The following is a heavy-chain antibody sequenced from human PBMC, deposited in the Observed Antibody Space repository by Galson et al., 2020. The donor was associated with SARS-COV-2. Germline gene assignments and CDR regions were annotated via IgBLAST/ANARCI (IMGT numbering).Heavy chain of an antibody. CDR1: GGSISDYH. CDR3: ARDLFRFYDSLAFDI. CDR2: IYSSGST. D-gene: IGHD3-22*01. Sequence: SETLSLTCTVSGGSISDYHWSWIRQPPGKGLESIGYIYSSGSTNYSPSLKSRVTISVDTSKNQLSLKLSSVTAADTAVYYCARDLFRFYDSLAFDIWGQGTMVAVSS. J-gene: IGHJ3*02. V-gene: IGHV4-59*13.